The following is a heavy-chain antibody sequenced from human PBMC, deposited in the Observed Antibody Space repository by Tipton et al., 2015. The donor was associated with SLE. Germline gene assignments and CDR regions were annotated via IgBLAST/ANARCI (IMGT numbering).Heavy chain of an antibody. CDR3: ARGSTTGTLDD. V-gene: IGHV4-4*02. Sequence: TLSLTCAVFGGSISSSNWWSWVRQPPGKGLEWVGEIYHSGSINYNPSLKSRVTISVDKSKKQFSLKLSSVTAADTAVYYCARGSTTGTLDDWGQGTLVTVSS. CDR2: IYHSGSI. J-gene: IGHJ4*02. CDR1: GGSISSSNW. D-gene: IGHD1-1*01.